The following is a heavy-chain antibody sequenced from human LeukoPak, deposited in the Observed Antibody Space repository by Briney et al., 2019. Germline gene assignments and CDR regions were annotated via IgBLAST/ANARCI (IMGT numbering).Heavy chain of an antibody. CDR3: ARRYCSSTSCYTHSSGWCPKTYYFDY. CDR2: INHSGST. J-gene: IGHJ4*02. V-gene: IGHV4-34*01. Sequence: NASETLSLTCAVYGGSFSGYYWSWIRQPPGKGLEWIGEINHSGSTNYNPSLKSRVTISVDTSKNQFSLKLSSVTAADTAVYYCARRYCSSTSCYTHSSGWCPKTYYFDYWGQGTLVTVSS. D-gene: IGHD2-2*02. CDR1: GGSFSGYY.